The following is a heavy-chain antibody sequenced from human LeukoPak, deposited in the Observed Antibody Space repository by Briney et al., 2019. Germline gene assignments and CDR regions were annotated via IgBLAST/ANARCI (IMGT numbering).Heavy chain of an antibody. J-gene: IGHJ4*02. CDR2: IYNSGST. Sequence: PSETLSDTCAVSGNSISNTYYWGWIRQPPGKELEWIGSIYNSGSTHYHPYFNSRVTISVDTSKNQFSLKLSSVTAADAAVYYCARNSSGKFFDYWGQGTLGNVSS. CDR3: ARNSSGKFFDY. V-gene: IGHV4-38-2*01. CDR1: GNSISNTYY. D-gene: IGHD1-26*01.